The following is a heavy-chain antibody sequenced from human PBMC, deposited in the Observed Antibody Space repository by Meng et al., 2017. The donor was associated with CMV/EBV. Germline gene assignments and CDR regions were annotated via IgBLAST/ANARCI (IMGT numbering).Heavy chain of an antibody. Sequence: QVQLQQCGAGPLKPSETLSLTCAVYGGSFNGCYWSWIRQPPGKGLEWIGEINHSGSTNYNPSLKSRVTISVDTSKNQFSLKLSSVTAADTAVYYCARGSRRLPRFNWFDPWGQGTLVTVSS. V-gene: IGHV4-34*01. CDR2: INHSGST. CDR3: ARGSRRLPRFNWFDP. D-gene: IGHD3-3*01. J-gene: IGHJ5*02. CDR1: GGSFNGCY.